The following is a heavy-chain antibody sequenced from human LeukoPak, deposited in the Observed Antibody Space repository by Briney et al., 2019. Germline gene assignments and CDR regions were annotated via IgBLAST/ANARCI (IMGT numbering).Heavy chain of an antibody. D-gene: IGHD2-2*01. CDR3: TTDQSGVVVPAFDAFDI. CDR1: GFTFSNAW. Sequence: GGSLRLSCAASGFTFSNAWMSWARQAPGKGLEWVGRIKSKTDGGTTDYAAPVKGRFTISRDDSKNTLYLQMNSLKTEDTAVYYCTTDQSGVVVPAFDAFDIWGQGTMVTVSS. V-gene: IGHV3-15*01. CDR2: IKSKTDGGTT. J-gene: IGHJ3*02.